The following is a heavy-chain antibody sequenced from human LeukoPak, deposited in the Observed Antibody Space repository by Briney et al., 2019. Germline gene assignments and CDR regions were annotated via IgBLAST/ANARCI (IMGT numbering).Heavy chain of an antibody. V-gene: IGHV4-39*01. D-gene: IGHD3-22*01. CDR2: IYYSGST. J-gene: IGHJ5*01. CDR1: GDSMSSSSYY. CDR3: ARHGIDNYDPSAYSNWFDP. Sequence: SETLSLTCTVSGDSMSSSSYYWGWIRQPPGKGLEWIASIYYSGSTFYNPPLRSRVTISVDKSRNRFSLKLSSVTASDTSVYYCARHGIDNYDPSAYSNWFDPWGQGTLVTVSS.